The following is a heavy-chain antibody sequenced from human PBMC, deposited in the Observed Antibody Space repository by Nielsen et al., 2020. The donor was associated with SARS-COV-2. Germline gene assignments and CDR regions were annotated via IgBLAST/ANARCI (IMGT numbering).Heavy chain of an antibody. Sequence: GESLKISCAASGFTFSSLWMSWVRQVPGKGLEWVADIKPDGSEKVYVDSVKGRFTISRDNAKNSMSLQMNSLRAEDAALYYCARERGIAAEYNWFDPWGQGTLVTVSS. V-gene: IGHV3-7*03. CDR2: IKPDGSEK. J-gene: IGHJ5*02. CDR3: ARERGIAAEYNWFDP. D-gene: IGHD6-13*01. CDR1: GFTFSSLW.